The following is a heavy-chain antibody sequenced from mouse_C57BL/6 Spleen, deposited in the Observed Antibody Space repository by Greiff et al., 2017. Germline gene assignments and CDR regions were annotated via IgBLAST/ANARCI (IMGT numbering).Heavy chain of an antibody. CDR2: IYPGDGDT. Sequence: VQLQQSGPELVKPGASVKISCKASGYAFSSSWMNWVKQRPGKGLEWIGRIYPGDGDTNYNGKFKGKATLTADKSSSTADMQLSSLTSEDSAVYVCARTTVYYFDYWGQGTTLTVSS. D-gene: IGHD1-1*01. V-gene: IGHV1-82*01. J-gene: IGHJ2*01. CDR1: GYAFSSSW. CDR3: ARTTVYYFDY.